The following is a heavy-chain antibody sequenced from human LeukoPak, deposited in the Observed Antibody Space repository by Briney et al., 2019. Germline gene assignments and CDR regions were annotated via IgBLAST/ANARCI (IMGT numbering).Heavy chain of an antibody. V-gene: IGHV4-34*09. CDR2: IYYSGST. J-gene: IGHJ4*02. D-gene: IGHD3-10*01. CDR3: ARVRYYGSGKDFDY. Sequence: SETLSLTCAVYGGSFSGYYWSWIRQPPGKGLEWIGYIYYSGSTYYNPSLKSRVTISVDTSKNQFSLKLSSVTAADTAVYYCARVRYYGSGKDFDYWGQGTLVTVSS. CDR1: GGSFSGYY.